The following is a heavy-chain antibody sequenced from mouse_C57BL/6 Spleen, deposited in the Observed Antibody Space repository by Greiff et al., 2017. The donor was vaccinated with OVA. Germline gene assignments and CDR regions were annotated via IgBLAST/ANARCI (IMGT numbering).Heavy chain of an antibody. CDR2: ISSGSSTI. V-gene: IGHV5-17*01. D-gene: IGHD1-1*01. J-gene: IGHJ2*01. CDR3: AKGGLRYNFDY. CDR1: GFTFSDYG. Sequence: EVKLMESGGGLVKPGGSLKLSCAASGFTFSDYGMHWVRQAPEKGLEWVAYISSGSSTIYYADTVKGRFTISRDNAKNTLFLQMTSLRSEDTAMYYCAKGGLRYNFDYWGQGTTLTVSS.